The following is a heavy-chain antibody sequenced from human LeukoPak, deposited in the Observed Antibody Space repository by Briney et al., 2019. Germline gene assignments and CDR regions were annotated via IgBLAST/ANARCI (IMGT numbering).Heavy chain of an antibody. V-gene: IGHV1-46*01. D-gene: IGHD4-23*01. CDR1: GYTFTSYY. CDR3: ARDNSVEDTAWWFDP. J-gene: IGHJ5*02. Sequence: ASVKVSCKASGYTFTSYYMHWVRQAPGQRPEWMGIINPSGGSTSYAQKFQGRVTMTRDMSTSTDYMELSSLRSEDTAVYYCARDNSVEDTAWWFDPWGQGTLVTVSS. CDR2: INPSGGST.